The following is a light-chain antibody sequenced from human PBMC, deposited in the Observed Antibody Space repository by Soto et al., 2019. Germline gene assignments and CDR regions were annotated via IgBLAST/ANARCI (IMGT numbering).Light chain of an antibody. CDR1: QSVSGSY. V-gene: IGKV3-20*01. CDR3: QQYANSPIT. CDR2: GVS. Sequence: EIVLTQSPGTLSLYPGERATLSCRASQSVSGSYLVWYQQKPGQAPRLLIYGVSSRASGIPDRFFGSGSGTDFTLTINRLEPEDFAVYYCQQYANSPITFGQGTRLEIK. J-gene: IGKJ5*01.